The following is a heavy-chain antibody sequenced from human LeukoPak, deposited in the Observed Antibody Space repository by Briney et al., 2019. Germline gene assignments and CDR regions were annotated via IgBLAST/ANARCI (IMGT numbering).Heavy chain of an antibody. CDR2: IFPVDSET. J-gene: IGHJ4*02. V-gene: IGHV5-51*01. CDR3: ARKHDYGDFPFDY. CDR1: GYSFTSYW. Sequence: GEALKISCKGSGYSFTSYWIGWVRQMPGKGLEWMGIIFPVDSETRYSPSFQGQVTFSADKSISTAYLQWSSLKASDTAMYYCARKHDYGDFPFDYWGQGTLVSVSS. D-gene: IGHD4-17*01.